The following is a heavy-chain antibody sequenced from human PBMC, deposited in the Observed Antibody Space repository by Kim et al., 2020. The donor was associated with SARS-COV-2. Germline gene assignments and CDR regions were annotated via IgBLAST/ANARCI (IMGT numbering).Heavy chain of an antibody. V-gene: IGHV3-73*01. CDR2: IRSKANSYAT. J-gene: IGHJ6*03. CDR1: GFTFSGSA. Sequence: GGSLRLSCAASGFTFSGSAMHWVRQASGKGLEWVGRIRSKANSYATAYAASVKGRFTISRDDSKNTAYLQMNSLKTEDTAVYYCTSEDIVVVPAAITDRSYYYYYMDVWGKGTTVTVSS. CDR3: TSEDIVVVPAAITDRSYYYYYMDV. D-gene: IGHD2-2*02.